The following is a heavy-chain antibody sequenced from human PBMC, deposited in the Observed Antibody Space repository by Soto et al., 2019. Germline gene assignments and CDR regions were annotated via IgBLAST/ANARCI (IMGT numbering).Heavy chain of an antibody. V-gene: IGHV4-59*08. CDR1: GFYISSYY. D-gene: IGHD3-3*01. Sequence: SETLSLTCTFSGFYISSYYWSWIRQPPGKGLEWIGYIYYSGSTNYNPSLKGRVTISVDTSKNQFSLKLSSVTAADTAVYYCARSIGWTYDFWSGYYENIWFDPWGQGTLVTVSS. J-gene: IGHJ5*02. CDR3: ARSIGWTYDFWSGYYENIWFDP. CDR2: IYYSGST.